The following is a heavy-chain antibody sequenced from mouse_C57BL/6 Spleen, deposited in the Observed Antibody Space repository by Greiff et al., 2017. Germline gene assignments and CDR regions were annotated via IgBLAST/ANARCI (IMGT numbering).Heavy chain of an antibody. CDR3: ARRGGGSRPYYYAMDY. CDR2: IDPNSGGT. V-gene: IGHV1-72*01. D-gene: IGHD1-1*01. Sequence: QVQLQQPGAELVKPGASVKLSCKASGYTFTSYWMHWVQQRPGRGLEWIGRIDPNSGGTKYNEKFKGKATLTVDKPSSTAYMQLSSLTSEDSAVYSCARRGGGSRPYYYAMDYWGQGTSVTVSS. CDR1: GYTFTSYW. J-gene: IGHJ4*01.